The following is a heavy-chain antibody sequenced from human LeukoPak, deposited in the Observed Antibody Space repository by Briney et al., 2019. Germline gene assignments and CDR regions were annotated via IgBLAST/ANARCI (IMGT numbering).Heavy chain of an antibody. Sequence: ASVKVSCKVSGDTLSELPMHWVRQAPGKGLEWMGGFDPEKSETIYPQKLRGRVSMTEETSTGTASMELSSLTSEETAVYFCATGNSLGYCKGGRCFNYWGQGTQVIVSS. J-gene: IGHJ4*02. CDR2: FDPEKSET. CDR3: ATGNSLGYCKGGRCFNY. D-gene: IGHD2-15*01. CDR1: GDTLSELP. V-gene: IGHV1-24*01.